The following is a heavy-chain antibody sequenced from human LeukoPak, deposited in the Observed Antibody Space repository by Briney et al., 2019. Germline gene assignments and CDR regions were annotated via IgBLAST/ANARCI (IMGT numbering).Heavy chain of an antibody. D-gene: IGHD5-18*01. CDR1: GGSISSYY. J-gene: IGHJ6*03. Sequence: SETLSLTCTVSGGSISSYYWSWIRQPPGKGLEWIGYIYYSGGTNYKSSLKSRVTISVDTSKNQFSLKLRSVTAADTAVYYCARTTEGGYSYGYFYYYYMDVWGKGTTVTISS. V-gene: IGHV4-59*01. CDR3: ARTTEGGYSYGYFYYYYMDV. CDR2: IYYSGGT.